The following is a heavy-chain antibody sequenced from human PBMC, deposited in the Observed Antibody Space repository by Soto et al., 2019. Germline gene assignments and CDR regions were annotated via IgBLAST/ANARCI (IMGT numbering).Heavy chain of an antibody. CDR1: GYTFTSYD. D-gene: IGHD1-7*01. CDR3: ARGSEYNWNYEGGPFDS. V-gene: IGHV1-8*01. CDR2: MNPNSGNT. J-gene: IGHJ5*01. Sequence: ASVKVSCKASGYTFTSYDINWVRQATGQGLEWMGWMNPNSGNTGYAQKFQGRVTMTRNTSISTAYMELSSLRSEDTAMYYCARGSEYNWNYEGGPFDSWGQGTLVTVSS.